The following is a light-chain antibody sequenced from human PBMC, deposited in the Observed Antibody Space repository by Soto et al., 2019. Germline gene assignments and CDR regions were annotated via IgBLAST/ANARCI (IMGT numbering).Light chain of an antibody. V-gene: IGKV3D-11*01. Sequence: EIVLTQSPATLSSFPGDRVTLSCRASQAVNTRLAWYQHKPGQAPRLLIYLASNRAAGVPARFSGSGSGTDFTLTISDVEPEDFAVYYCPQRQSWLRTFGQGTKVDIK. J-gene: IGKJ1*01. CDR1: QAVNTR. CDR3: PQRQSWLRT. CDR2: LAS.